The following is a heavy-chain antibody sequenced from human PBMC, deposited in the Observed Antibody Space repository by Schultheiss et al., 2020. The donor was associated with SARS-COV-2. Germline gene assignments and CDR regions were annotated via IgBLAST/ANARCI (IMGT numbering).Heavy chain of an antibody. Sequence: GESLKISCAASGFTFSNAWMSWVRQAPGKGLEWVGRIKSKTDGGTTDYAAPVKGRFTISRDDSKNTLYLQMNSLKTEDTAVYYCTTDQIGYCSSTSCYYYYYYYMDVWGKGTTVTVSS. D-gene: IGHD2-2*01. V-gene: IGHV3-15*01. CDR2: IKSKTDGGTT. CDR1: GFTFSNAW. CDR3: TTDQIGYCSSTSCYYYYYYYMDV. J-gene: IGHJ6*03.